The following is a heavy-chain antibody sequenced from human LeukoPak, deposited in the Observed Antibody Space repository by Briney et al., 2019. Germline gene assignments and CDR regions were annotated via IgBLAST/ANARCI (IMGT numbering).Heavy chain of an antibody. V-gene: IGHV3-7*01. CDR1: GFTFSSYW. CDR2: IKQDGSEK. D-gene: IGHD3-22*01. J-gene: IGHJ3*02. CDR3: ARDRPGYYDSSGYWVDAFDI. Sequence: GGSLRLSCAASGFTFSSYWMSWVRQAPGKGLEWVANIKQDGSEKYYVDSVKGRFTISRDNAKNSLYLQMNSLRAEDTAVYYCARDRPGYYDSSGYWVDAFDIWGQGTMVTVSS.